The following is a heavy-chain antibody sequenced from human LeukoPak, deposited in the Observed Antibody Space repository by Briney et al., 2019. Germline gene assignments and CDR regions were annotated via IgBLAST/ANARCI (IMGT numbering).Heavy chain of an antibody. J-gene: IGHJ4*02. D-gene: IGHD3-22*01. V-gene: IGHV1-69*13. CDR3: ASTPGGMERHNDSSEGDY. CDR1: GYTLTSYY. CDR2: IIPIFGTA. Sequence: GASVKVSCKASGYTLTSYYMHWVRQAPGQGLEWMGGIIPIFGTANYAQKFQGRVTITADESTSTAYMEPSSLRSEDTAVYYCASTPGGMERHNDSSEGDYWGQGTLVTVSS.